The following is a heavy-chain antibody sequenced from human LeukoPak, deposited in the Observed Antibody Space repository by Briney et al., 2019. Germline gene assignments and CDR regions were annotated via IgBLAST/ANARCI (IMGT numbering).Heavy chain of an antibody. CDR3: AREDIAARTLDY. V-gene: IGHV4-59*01. J-gene: IGHJ4*02. CDR2: IYYSGST. CDR1: GGSISSYY. Sequence: SETLSLTCTVSGGSISSYYWSWIRQPPGKGLEWIGYIYYSGSTNYNPSLKSRVTISVDTSKNQFSLKLSSVTAADTAVYYCAREDIAARTLDYWGQGTLVTVSS. D-gene: IGHD6-6*01.